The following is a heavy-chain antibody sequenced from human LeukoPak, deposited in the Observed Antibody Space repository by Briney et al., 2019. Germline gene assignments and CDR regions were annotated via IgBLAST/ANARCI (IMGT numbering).Heavy chain of an antibody. CDR2: IWYDGSNK. D-gene: IGHD5-24*01. J-gene: IGHJ4*02. CDR3: ARDQRDGYIDY. CDR1: GFTFSSYG. V-gene: IGHV3-33*01. Sequence: GGSLRLPCAASGFTFSSYGMHWVRQAPGKGLEWVAVIWYDGSNKYYADSVKGRFTISRDNSKNTLYLQMNSLRAEDTAVYYCARDQRDGYIDYWGQGTLVTVSS.